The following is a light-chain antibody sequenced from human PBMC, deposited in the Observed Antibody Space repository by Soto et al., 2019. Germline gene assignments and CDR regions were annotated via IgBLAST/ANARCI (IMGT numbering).Light chain of an antibody. V-gene: IGLV4-69*01. CDR1: RGHSSYA. CDR3: QTWGTGIRI. J-gene: IGLJ2*01. Sequence: QPVLTQSPSASASPGASVTLTCTLSRGHSSYAIAWYQQQAEKGPRYLMKLNSDGSHSKGDGIPDRFSGSSSGAERYLTISSLQSEDEADYYCQTWGTGIRIFGGGTKLTVL. CDR2: LNSDGSH.